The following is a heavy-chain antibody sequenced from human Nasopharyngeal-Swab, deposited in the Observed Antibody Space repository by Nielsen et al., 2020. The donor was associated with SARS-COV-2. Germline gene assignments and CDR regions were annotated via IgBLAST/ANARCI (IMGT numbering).Heavy chain of an antibody. D-gene: IGHD6-6*01. V-gene: IGHV1-2*06. CDR2: INPNSGNT. CDR3: ARDLSIGANWFDP. CDR1: GYTFTGYY. Sequence: ASVKVSCKASGYTFTGYYMHWVRQAPGQGLEWMGRINPNSGNTNYAQKLQGRVTMTTDTSTSTAYMELRSLRSDDTAVYYCARDLSIGANWFDPWGQGTLVTVSS. J-gene: IGHJ5*02.